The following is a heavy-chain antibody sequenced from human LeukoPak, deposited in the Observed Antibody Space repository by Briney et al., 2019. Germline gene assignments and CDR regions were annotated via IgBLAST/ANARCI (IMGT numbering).Heavy chain of an antibody. D-gene: IGHD4-17*01. CDR1: GGSFSGYY. V-gene: IGHV4-34*01. J-gene: IGHJ4*02. CDR3: ARGRPVPGDY. Sequence: SETLSLTCAVYGGSFSGYYWSWIRQPPGKGLEWIGEINHSGSTNYNPSLKSRVTISVDTSKNQFSLKLSSVTAADTAVYYCARGRPVPGDYWGQGTLVTVSS. CDR2: INHSGST.